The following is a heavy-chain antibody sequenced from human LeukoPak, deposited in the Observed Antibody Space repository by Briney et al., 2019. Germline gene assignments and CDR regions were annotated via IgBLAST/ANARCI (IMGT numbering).Heavy chain of an antibody. V-gene: IGHV3-23*01. J-gene: IGHJ4*02. CDR1: GLTFNIYA. CDR3: ATGRGDY. Sequence: PAGSLRLSCEATGLTFNIYAMRWDRQAPGQGLEWVSTISDSGGSTYYADSVKGRFTISGDNSKSTLYLQMNSLRAEDTAIYYCATGRGDYWGQGTLVTVSS. CDR2: ISDSGGST.